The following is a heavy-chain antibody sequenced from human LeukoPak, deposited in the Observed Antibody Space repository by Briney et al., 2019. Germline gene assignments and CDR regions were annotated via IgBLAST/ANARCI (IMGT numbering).Heavy chain of an antibody. CDR1: GGTFSSYA. D-gene: IGHD6-13*01. CDR2: IIPIFGIA. Sequence: SVKVSCKASGGTFSSYAISWVRQAPGQGLEWMGRIIPIFGIANYAQKFQGRVTITADKSTSTAYMELSSLRSEDKAVYYCARGESSSWYGRMDVWGQGTTVTVSS. CDR3: ARGESSSWYGRMDV. J-gene: IGHJ6*02. V-gene: IGHV1-69*04.